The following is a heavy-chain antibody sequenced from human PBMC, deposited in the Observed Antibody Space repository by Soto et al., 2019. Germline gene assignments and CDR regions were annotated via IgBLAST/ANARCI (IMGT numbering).Heavy chain of an antibody. D-gene: IGHD3-10*01. Sequence: PGESLKVSCKGSGYNFTTYWSAWVRQMPGKGLEWMGIIYPGDSDTRYSPSFQGQVTISADKSISAAYLQWSSLKASDSAIYYCALPSMVRGARGAFDIWGQGTMVTVSS. V-gene: IGHV5-51*01. J-gene: IGHJ3*02. CDR3: ALPSMVRGARGAFDI. CDR1: GYNFTTYW. CDR2: IYPGDSDT.